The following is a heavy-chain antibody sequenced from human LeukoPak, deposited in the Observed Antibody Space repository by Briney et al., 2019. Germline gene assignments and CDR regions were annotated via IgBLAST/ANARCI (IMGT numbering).Heavy chain of an antibody. CDR2: ISSKGDHT. D-gene: IGHD1-1*01. CDR1: QFTFSDHY. Sequence: EGSLRLSCAVSQFTFSDHYMSWIRQAPGKGLEWLSSISSKGDHTNYADSVKGRFTISRDNAKESLFLHMNNLRAEDTAVYFCARGSFSCFPAINVTGVQGAFDIWGQGTVVSVSS. J-gene: IGHJ3*02. CDR3: ARGSFSCFPAINVTGVQGAFDI. V-gene: IGHV3-11*05.